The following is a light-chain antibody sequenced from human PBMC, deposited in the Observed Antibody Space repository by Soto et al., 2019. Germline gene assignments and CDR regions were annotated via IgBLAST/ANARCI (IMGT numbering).Light chain of an antibody. Sequence: SYELTQPPSVSVAPGQTARITCGADNIGRSSVHWYQQRPGQAPVLVVYGDSVRPSGIPERFSGSNSGNTATLTISRVDAGDESDYLCQVRDPPTDPSVFGTGPKVTVL. CDR3: QVRDPPTDPSV. CDR1: NIGRSS. V-gene: IGLV3-21*02. J-gene: IGLJ1*01. CDR2: GDS.